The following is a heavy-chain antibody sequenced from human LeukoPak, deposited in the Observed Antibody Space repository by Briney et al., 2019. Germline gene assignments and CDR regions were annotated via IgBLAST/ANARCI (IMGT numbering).Heavy chain of an antibody. Sequence: PGGSLRLSCTASGFTFGDYAMSWVRQAPGKGLEWVGFIRSKAYGGTTEYAASVKGRFTISRDDSKSIAYLQMNSLKTEDTAVYYCIRELAVAGYYYYYGMDVWGKGTTVTVSS. CDR3: IRELAVAGYYYYYGMDV. V-gene: IGHV3-49*04. CDR2: IRSKAYGGTT. D-gene: IGHD6-19*01. CDR1: GFTFGDYA. J-gene: IGHJ6*04.